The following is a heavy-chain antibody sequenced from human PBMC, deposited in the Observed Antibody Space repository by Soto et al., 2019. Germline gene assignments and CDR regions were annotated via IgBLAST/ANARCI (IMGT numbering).Heavy chain of an antibody. CDR2: IIPIFGPA. CDR1: GGTFSRHS. J-gene: IGHJ6*02. Sequence: SVKVSCKSSGGTFSRHSMHWARQAPGRGRERMGGIIPIFGPANFAKKFQGRVTITADESTTTAYMELSSLTSEDTAVYYCATGSFTSTGGRIGYHYNAMDVWGQGTTVTVSS. CDR3: ATGSFTSTGGRIGYHYNAMDV. V-gene: IGHV1-69*13. D-gene: IGHD1-1*01.